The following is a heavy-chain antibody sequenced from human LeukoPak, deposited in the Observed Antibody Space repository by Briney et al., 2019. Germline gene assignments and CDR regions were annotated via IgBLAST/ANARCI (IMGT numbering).Heavy chain of an antibody. D-gene: IGHD1-26*01. J-gene: IGHJ3*02. CDR2: IYYSGST. CDR3: AREWELRGDNAFDI. V-gene: IGHV4-59*05. Sequence: PSETLSLTCTVSGGSISSYYWSWIRQPPGRGLEWIGSIYYSGSTYYNPSLKSRVTISVDTSKNQFSLKLSSVTAADTAVYYCAREWELRGDNAFDIWGQGTMVTVSS. CDR1: GGSISSYY.